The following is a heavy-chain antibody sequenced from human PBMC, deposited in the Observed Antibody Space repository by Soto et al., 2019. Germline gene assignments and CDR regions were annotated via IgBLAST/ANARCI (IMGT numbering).Heavy chain of an antibody. CDR2: IYWDDDK. D-gene: IGHD3-22*01. V-gene: IGHV2-5*02. CDR3: AHTRTYDSSGYYRG. CDR1: GFSLSTSGVG. Sequence: QITLKESGPTLVKPTQTLTLTCTFSGFSLSTSGVGVGWIRQPPGKALEWLALIYWDDDKRYSPSLKSRLTSTKATSKNQVVLTMTNMDPVDTATYYCAHTRTYDSSGYYRGWGQGTLVTVSS. J-gene: IGHJ4*02.